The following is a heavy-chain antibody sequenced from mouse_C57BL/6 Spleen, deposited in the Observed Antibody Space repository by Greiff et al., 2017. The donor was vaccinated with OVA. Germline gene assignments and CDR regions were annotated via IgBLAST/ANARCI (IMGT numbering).Heavy chain of an antibody. CDR3: ARSVTGTGVYYFDY. V-gene: IGHV1-72*01. CDR2: IDPNSGGT. D-gene: IGHD4-1*01. CDR1: GYTFTSYW. Sequence: QVHVKQPGAELVKPGASVKLSCKASGYTFTSYWMHWVKQRPGRGLEWIGRIDPNSGGTKYNEKFKSKATLTVDKPSSTAYMQLSSLTSEDSAVYYCARSVTGTGVYYFDYWGQGTTLTVSS. J-gene: IGHJ2*01.